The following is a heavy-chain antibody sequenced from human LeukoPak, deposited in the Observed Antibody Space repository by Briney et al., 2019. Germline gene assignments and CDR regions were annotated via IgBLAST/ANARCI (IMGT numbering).Heavy chain of an antibody. J-gene: IGHJ5*02. CDR2: IYHSGST. Sequence: PSETLSLTCAVSGGSISSGGYSWSWIRQPPGKGLEWIGYIYHSGSTYYNPSLKSRVTISVDRSKNQFSLELSSVTAADTAVYYCARGGYSSGYYYSRVWNWFDPWGQGTLVTVSS. CDR1: GGSISSGGYS. D-gene: IGHD3-22*01. V-gene: IGHV4-30-2*01. CDR3: ARGGYSSGYYYSRVWNWFDP.